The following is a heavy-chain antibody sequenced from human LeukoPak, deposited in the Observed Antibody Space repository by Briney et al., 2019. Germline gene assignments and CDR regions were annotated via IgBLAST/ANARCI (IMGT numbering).Heavy chain of an antibody. J-gene: IGHJ4*02. CDR1: GFAFNTYS. Sequence: PGGSLRLSCAASGFAFNTYSMDWVRQAPGKGLEWVSAISGSGGSTYYADSVKGRFTISRDNSKNTLYLQMNSLRAEDTAVYYCAKDSQSPLYYYDSSGYYDYWGQGTLVTVSS. CDR2: ISGSGGST. D-gene: IGHD3-22*01. V-gene: IGHV3-23*01. CDR3: AKDSQSPLYYYDSSGYYDY.